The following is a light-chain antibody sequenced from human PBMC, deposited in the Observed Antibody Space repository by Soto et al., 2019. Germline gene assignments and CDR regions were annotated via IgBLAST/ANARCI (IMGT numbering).Light chain of an antibody. CDR2: GAS. V-gene: IGKV3-20*01. J-gene: IGKJ1*01. Sequence: EIVLTQSPGPLSLSPGERATLSCRASQSVSSSYLAWYQQKPGQAPRLLIYGASSRATGIPDRFSGSGSGTDFTLTISRLEPEDFAVYYCQQYATFGQGTKV. CDR3: QQYAT. CDR1: QSVSSSY.